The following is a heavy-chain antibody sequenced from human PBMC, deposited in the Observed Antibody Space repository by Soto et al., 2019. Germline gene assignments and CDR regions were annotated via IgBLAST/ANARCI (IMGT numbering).Heavy chain of an antibody. D-gene: IGHD2-15*01. CDR3: ARHKGYCSSTSCYGMDI. CDR2: IYPGDSDS. Sequence: GESLKISCEGSGYTFTTYWVAWVRQMPGKGLEWVGSIYPGDSDSRYNPSVQGQVTISADRSISTAYLQWNSLKAWDTAMYFCARHKGYCSSTSCYGMDIWGQGTTVTVSS. CDR1: GYTFTTYW. V-gene: IGHV5-51*01. J-gene: IGHJ6*02.